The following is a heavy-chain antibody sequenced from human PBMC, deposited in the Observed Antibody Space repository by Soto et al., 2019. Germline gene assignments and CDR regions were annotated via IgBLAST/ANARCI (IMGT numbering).Heavy chain of an antibody. J-gene: IGHJ6*04. Sequence: PSETLSLTCAVYGGSFSGYYWSWIRQPPGKGLEWIGEINHSGSTNYNPSLKSRVTISVDTSKNQFSLKLSSVTAADTAVYYCARERVIAVAGTRGIDPWGKGTTVTVSS. D-gene: IGHD6-19*01. V-gene: IGHV4-34*01. CDR3: ARERVIAVAGTRGIDP. CDR2: INHSGST. CDR1: GGSFSGYY.